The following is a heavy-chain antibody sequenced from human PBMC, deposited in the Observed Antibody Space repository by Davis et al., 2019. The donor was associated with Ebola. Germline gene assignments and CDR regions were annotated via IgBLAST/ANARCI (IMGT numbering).Heavy chain of an antibody. CDR3: ARGRKVARMGSWFDS. CDR2: MNPNSGNT. V-gene: IGHV1-8*01. D-gene: IGHD5-12*01. J-gene: IGHJ5*01. CDR1: GYTFTNYD. Sequence: ASVKVSCKASGYTFTNYDVHWVRQGTGQGLEWIGWMNPNSGNTGYGQKFQGRVTMPRNTSISTAYMELSSLTSEDTAVYYCARGRKVARMGSWFDSWGQGTLVTVSS.